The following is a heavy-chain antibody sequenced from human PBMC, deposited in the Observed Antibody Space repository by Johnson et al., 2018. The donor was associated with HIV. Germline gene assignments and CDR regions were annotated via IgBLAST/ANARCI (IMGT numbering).Heavy chain of an antibody. J-gene: IGHJ3*02. Sequence: QVQLVESGGGVVQPGGSLGLSCAASGFTFSSYGMHWVRQSPGKGLEWVSFIRFDGNEQYYADSVNGRFTIPRDNSKNTLYLEMNSLRAEDTAVYYCVQGYYDILTGHYDGFDIWGQGTMVTVSP. V-gene: IGHV3-30*02. CDR3: VQGYYDILTGHYDGFDI. CDR2: IRFDGNEQ. D-gene: IGHD3-9*01. CDR1: GFTFSSYG.